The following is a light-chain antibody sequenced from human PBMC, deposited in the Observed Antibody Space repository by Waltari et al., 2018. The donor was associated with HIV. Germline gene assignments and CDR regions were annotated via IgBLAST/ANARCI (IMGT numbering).Light chain of an antibody. CDR2: DVN. J-gene: IGLJ3*02. CDR3: CSYADKYTWV. CDR1: TSDVGDYNY. V-gene: IGLV2-11*01. Sequence: QSALTQPRSVSGSPGQSVTISCTGTTSDVGDYNYVSWYQQHPGKAPKLMIFDVNKRPSGVPDRFSGTKSGGTASLTSSGLQAEDEADYYCCSYADKYTWVFGGGTKLTVL.